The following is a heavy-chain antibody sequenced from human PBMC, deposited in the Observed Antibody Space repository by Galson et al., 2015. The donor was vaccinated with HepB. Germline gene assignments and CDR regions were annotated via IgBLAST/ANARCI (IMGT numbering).Heavy chain of an antibody. V-gene: IGHV3-30*18. Sequence: SLRLSCASSGFSFSNYAIHWVRQAPGKGLEWMAVISYDGSFRYYSDSVKGRFTVSRDPSRSILYLQMNSLRVDDTAVYYCAKGGPGRIGMTVNRSLGFDPWGQGTLVIVSS. D-gene: IGHD1-14*01. CDR3: AKGGPGRIGMTVNRSLGFDP. J-gene: IGHJ5*02. CDR1: GFSFSNYA. CDR2: ISYDGSFR.